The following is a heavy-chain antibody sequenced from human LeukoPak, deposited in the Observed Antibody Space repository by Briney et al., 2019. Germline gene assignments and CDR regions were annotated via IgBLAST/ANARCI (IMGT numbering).Heavy chain of an antibody. CDR2: IKQDGCEK. CDR3: AKDVHDSSGYSKGDDAFDI. J-gene: IGHJ3*02. Sequence: PGGSLRLSCAASGFTFSSYWMSWVRQAPGKGLEGVANIKQDGCEKYYVDSVKGRFTISRDNSKNTLYLQMNRLRAEDTAVYYCAKDVHDSSGYSKGDDAFDIWGQGTMVTVSS. CDR1: GFTFSSYW. V-gene: IGHV3-7*03. D-gene: IGHD3-22*01.